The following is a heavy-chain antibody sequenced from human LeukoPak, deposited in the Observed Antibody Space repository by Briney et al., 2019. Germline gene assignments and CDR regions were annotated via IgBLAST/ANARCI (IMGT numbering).Heavy chain of an antibody. V-gene: IGHV3-13*01. D-gene: IGHD2-8*01. CDR3: ARDGGYCTNGVCYAFDI. J-gene: IGHJ3*02. CDR1: GFTFSSYD. CDR2: IGTAGDT. Sequence: GGSLRLSSAASGFTFSSYDMHWVRQATGKGLEWVSAIGTAGDTYYPGSVKGRFTISRENAKNSLYLQMNSLRAGDTAVYYCARDGGYCTNGVCYAFDIWGQGTMVTVSS.